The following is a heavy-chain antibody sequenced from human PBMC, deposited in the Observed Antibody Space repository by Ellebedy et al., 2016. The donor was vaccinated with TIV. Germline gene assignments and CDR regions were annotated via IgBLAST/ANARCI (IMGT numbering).Heavy chain of an antibody. J-gene: IGHJ4*02. CDR1: GYTFSNYD. D-gene: IGHD6-19*01. CDR3: ARDILRLVLAY. CDR2: ISAYKGDT. Sequence: AASVKVSCKAAGYTFSNYDVTWVRQAPGQGLEWMGLISAYKGDTKYSQKAQGRVTMTTDTSTSTAYMELRSLRSDDTAVYYCARDILRLVLAYWGQGTLVTVSS. V-gene: IGHV1-18*04.